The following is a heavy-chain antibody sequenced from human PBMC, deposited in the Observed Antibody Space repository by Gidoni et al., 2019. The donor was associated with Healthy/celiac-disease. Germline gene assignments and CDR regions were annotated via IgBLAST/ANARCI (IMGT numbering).Heavy chain of an antibody. CDR2: IIPIFGTA. Sequence: QVQLVQSGAEVKKPGSSVKVSCQASGGTFSSYAISWVRQAPGQGLEWMGGIIPIFGTANYAQKFQGRVTITADESTSTAYMELSSLRSEDTAVYYCARGTDRALEWLSLYGMDVWGQGTTVTVSS. D-gene: IGHD3-3*01. V-gene: IGHV1-69*01. CDR1: GGTFSSYA. CDR3: ARGTDRALEWLSLYGMDV. J-gene: IGHJ6*02.